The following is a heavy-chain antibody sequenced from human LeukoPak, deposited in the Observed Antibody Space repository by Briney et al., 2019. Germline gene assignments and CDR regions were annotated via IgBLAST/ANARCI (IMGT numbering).Heavy chain of an antibody. J-gene: IGHJ6*03. CDR2: IKQDGSEK. CDR1: GFTFSSYW. Sequence: GGSLRLSRAASGFTFSSYWMSWVRQAPGKGLEWVANIKQDGSEKYYVDSVKGRFTISRDNAKNSLYLQMNSLRAEDTAVYYCAREGLLGYYYYMDVWGKGTTVTVS. D-gene: IGHD7-27*01. CDR3: AREGLLGYYYYMDV. V-gene: IGHV3-7*01.